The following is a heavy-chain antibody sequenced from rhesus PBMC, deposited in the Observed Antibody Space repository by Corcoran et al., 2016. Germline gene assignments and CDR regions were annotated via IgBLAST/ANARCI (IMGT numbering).Heavy chain of an antibody. J-gene: IGHJ4*01. CDR1: GFTFSDYY. D-gene: IGHD4-23*01. CDR2: ISSASSNI. CDR3: TRDGRGTVTTVY. V-gene: IGHV3S16*01. Sequence: EVQLVESGGGLVQPGGSLRLSCAASGFTFSDYYMSWVRQAPGKGLEWVSSISSASSNIYDADSVKGRFTISRDNAKNSLSLQMNSLKTEDTAVYYCTRDGRGTVTTVYWGQGVLVTVSS.